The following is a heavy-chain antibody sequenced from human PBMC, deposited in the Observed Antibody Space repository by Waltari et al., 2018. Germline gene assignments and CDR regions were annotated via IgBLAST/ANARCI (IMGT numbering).Heavy chain of an antibody. D-gene: IGHD3-22*01. CDR2: ISGSGGSK. J-gene: IGHJ4*02. CDR3: ANIRGVVVVTKGQNYFDY. CDR1: GFTFSSYA. V-gene: IGHV3-23*01. Sequence: EVQLLESGGGLVQPGGSLRLSCAASGFTFSSYAMSWVRQAPGKGLEWVSTISGSGGSKYDADSVKGRFTISRDNSKNTLYLQMNSLRAEDTAVYYCANIRGVVVVTKGQNYFDYWGQGTLVTVSS.